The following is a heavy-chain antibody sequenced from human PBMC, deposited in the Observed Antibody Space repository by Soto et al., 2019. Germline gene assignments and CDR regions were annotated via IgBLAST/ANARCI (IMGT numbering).Heavy chain of an antibody. D-gene: IGHD5-18*01. V-gene: IGHV4-39*07. CDR2: IYYSGST. J-gene: IGHJ4*02. Sequence: SETLSLPCTVSGGSISSSSYYWGWIRQPPGKGLEWIGTIYYSGSTYYNPSLKSRVNISVDTSKNQFSLKLSSVTAADTAVYYRARDRDGYNSFDYWGQGTLVTVSS. CDR3: ARDRDGYNSFDY. CDR1: GGSISSSSYY.